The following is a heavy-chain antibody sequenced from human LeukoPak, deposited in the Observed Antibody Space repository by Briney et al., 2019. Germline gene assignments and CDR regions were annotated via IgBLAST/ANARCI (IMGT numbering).Heavy chain of an antibody. J-gene: IGHJ4*02. V-gene: IGHV3-30-3*01. CDR3: ARDESQRWLQPRDY. CDR2: ISYDGSNK. D-gene: IGHD5-24*01. CDR1: GFTFGRFA. Sequence: QPGRSLRLSCAASGFTFGRFAMHWVRQAPGKGLEWVAVISYDGSNKYYADSVKGRFTISRDNSKNTLYLQMNSLRAEDTAVYYCARDESQRWLQPRDYWGQGTLVTVSS.